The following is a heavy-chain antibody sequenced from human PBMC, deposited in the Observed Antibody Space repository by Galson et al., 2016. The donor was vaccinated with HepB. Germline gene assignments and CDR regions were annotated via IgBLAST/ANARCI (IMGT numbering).Heavy chain of an antibody. V-gene: IGHV3-30*18. J-gene: IGHJ6*03. D-gene: IGHD2-2*01. CDR3: AKDRAVVVPAALDLYYYYYYMDV. CDR2: ISYDGSKK. Sequence: SLRLSCAVSGFTFSSYGMHWVRQAPGKGLEWVAVISYDGSKKYYADSVRGRFTTSRDNSKNTLYLQMSRLRVEDTAVYYCAKDRAVVVPAALDLYYYYYYMDVWGEGTTVTVSS. CDR1: GFTFSSYG.